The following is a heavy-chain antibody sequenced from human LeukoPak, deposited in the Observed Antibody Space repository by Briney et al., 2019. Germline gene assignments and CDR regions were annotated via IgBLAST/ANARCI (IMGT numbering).Heavy chain of an antibody. J-gene: IGHJ3*02. V-gene: IGHV4-59*08. CDR2: IYYSGGT. CDR3: AVNSTKHTFDI. D-gene: IGHD1-1*01. CDR1: GGSMSPFY. Sequence: PSETLSLTCTVSGGSMSPFYWSWIRQSPGKGLEWIGSIYYSGGTNYNPSLKSRVTISVDTSKNQFSLELRFVTAADTAVYYCAVNSTKHTFDIWGQGTMVTVPS.